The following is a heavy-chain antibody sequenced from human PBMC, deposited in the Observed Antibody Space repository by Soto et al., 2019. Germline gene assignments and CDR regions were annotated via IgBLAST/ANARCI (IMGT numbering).Heavy chain of an antibody. J-gene: IGHJ5*02. V-gene: IGHV4-39*02. Sequence: SETLSLTCTVSGGSISSGPYSWGWIRQPPGKGLEWIGAFYYSGSTNYNPSLESRVTISVDTSRNQFSLKVSSVTAADTAVYYCARVVAAAAPFDPWGQGTLVTVSS. CDR3: ARVVAAAAPFDP. D-gene: IGHD6-13*01. CDR2: FYYSGST. CDR1: GGSISSGPYS.